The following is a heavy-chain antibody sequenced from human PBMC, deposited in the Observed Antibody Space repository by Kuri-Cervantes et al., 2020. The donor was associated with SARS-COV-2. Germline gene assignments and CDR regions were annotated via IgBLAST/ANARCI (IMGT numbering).Heavy chain of an antibody. J-gene: IGHJ4*02. CDR1: GCTFSSYS. CDR3: ARSYDSSGYYYSGSAYYFDY. Sequence: GGSLRLSCAASGCTFSSYSMNWVRQAPGKGLEWVSYISSSSSTIYYADSVKGRFTISRDNAKNSLYLQMNSLRAEDTAVYYCARSYDSSGYYYSGSAYYFDYWGQGTLVTVSS. V-gene: IGHV3-48*04. CDR2: ISSSSSTI. D-gene: IGHD3-22*01.